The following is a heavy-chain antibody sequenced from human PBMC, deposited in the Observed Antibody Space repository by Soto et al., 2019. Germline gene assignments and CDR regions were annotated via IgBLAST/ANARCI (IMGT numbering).Heavy chain of an antibody. D-gene: IGHD1-1*01. CDR2: IRGSGDDT. V-gene: IGHV3-23*01. J-gene: IGHJ4*02. CDR3: AAPIPKTGTTFGF. Sequence: QLLESGGGFVQPGGSLRLSCVASGFTFSNFAMAWVRQAPGEGLEWGSAIRGSGDDTFYADSMKGRFTISRDNSKDTLYLKINSLGAEDTAVYYCAAPIPKTGTTFGFWGQGTLVTVSS. CDR1: GFTFSNFA.